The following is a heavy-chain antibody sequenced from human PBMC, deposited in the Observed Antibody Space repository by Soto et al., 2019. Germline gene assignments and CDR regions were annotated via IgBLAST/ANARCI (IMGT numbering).Heavy chain of an antibody. Sequence: GGSLRLSCAASGFTFSDYYMSWIRQDPGKGLEWVSYISSSGSTIYYADSVKGRFTISRDNAKNTLYLQMNSLRAEDTAVYYCAKDRHRSGSPHPFDYWGQGTLVTVSS. J-gene: IGHJ4*02. V-gene: IGHV3-11*01. CDR3: AKDRHRSGSPHPFDY. D-gene: IGHD3-22*01. CDR2: ISSSGSTI. CDR1: GFTFSDYY.